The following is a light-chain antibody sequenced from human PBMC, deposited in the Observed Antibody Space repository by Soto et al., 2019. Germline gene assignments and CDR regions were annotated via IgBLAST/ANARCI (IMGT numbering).Light chain of an antibody. J-gene: IGLJ2*01. V-gene: IGLV2-14*03. CDR3: QSYDSSLNSPLV. CDR1: SSDVGGYNF. Sequence: QSALTQPASVSGSPGQSITISCTGTSSDVGGYNFVSWYQHHPGKAPKLIIYDVSNRPSGVPDRFSASKSGTSASLAITGLQAEDEADYYCQSYDSSLNSPLVFGGGTKLTVL. CDR2: DVS.